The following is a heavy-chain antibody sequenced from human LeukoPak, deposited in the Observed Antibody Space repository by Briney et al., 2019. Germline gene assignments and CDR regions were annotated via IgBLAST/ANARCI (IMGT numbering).Heavy chain of an antibody. D-gene: IGHD2/OR15-2a*01. V-gene: IGHV3-48*01. CDR1: GFTFSSYA. J-gene: IGHJ4*02. CDR2: INGGGSPI. Sequence: GGSLRLSCAASGFTFSSYAMSWVRQAPGKGLEWVAYINGGGSPIYYADSVRGRFTISRDNAKNSLYLQMNSLRAEDTAVYYYVRDNPRCCGVIPSNIDDYWGQGTLVTVSS. CDR3: VRDNPRCCGVIPSNIDDY.